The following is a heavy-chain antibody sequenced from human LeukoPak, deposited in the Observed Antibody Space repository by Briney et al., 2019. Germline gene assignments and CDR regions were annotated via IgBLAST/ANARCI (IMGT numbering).Heavy chain of an antibody. Sequence: SETLSLTCTVSGSISSGSYYWSWIRQPAGKGLEWIGRIYTSGSTNYNPSLESRVTISVDTSKNQFSLKLTSLTAADTAVYYCAREGQQLVPPFDYWGQGNLVTVSS. D-gene: IGHD6-6*01. V-gene: IGHV4-61*02. CDR1: GSISSGSYY. CDR3: AREGQQLVPPFDY. J-gene: IGHJ4*02. CDR2: IYTSGST.